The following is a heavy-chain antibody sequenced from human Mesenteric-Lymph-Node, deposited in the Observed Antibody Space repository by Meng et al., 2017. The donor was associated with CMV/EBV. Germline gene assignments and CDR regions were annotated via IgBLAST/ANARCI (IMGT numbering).Heavy chain of an antibody. D-gene: IGHD1-7*01. CDR1: GYTFTSYG. Sequence: ASVKVSCKASGYTFTSYGISWLRQAPGQGLEWMGWISAYNGNTNYAQKVQGRVTMTTDTSTSTAYMELRSLRSDDTAVYYCARRPNYEHYYYYGMDVWGQGTTVTVSS. CDR3: ARRPNYEHYYYYGMDV. J-gene: IGHJ6*02. V-gene: IGHV1-18*01. CDR2: ISAYNGNT.